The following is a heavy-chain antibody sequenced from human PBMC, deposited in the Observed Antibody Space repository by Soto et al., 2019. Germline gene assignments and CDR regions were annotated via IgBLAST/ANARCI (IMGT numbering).Heavy chain of an antibody. CDR3: AKDLDGGFGELFFDK. D-gene: IGHD3-10*01. Sequence: EVQLLESGGGLVQPGGALRLSCVASGFAFSNYALGWVRQAPGKGLEWVSGIRGGSETTSYADSVKGRFTISRDNSKDTLFLQMNSLRAEDTATYFCAKDLDGGFGELFFDKWGQGTLVTVSS. CDR2: IRGGSETT. V-gene: IGHV3-23*01. J-gene: IGHJ4*02. CDR1: GFAFSNYA.